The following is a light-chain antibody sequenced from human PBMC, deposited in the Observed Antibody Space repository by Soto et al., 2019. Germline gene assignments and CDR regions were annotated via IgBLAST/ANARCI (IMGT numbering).Light chain of an antibody. CDR1: QSVSSN. CDR2: DAS. V-gene: IGKV3D-15*01. CDR3: QQYYSTPPWT. Sequence: EIVMTQSPATLSVSPGERATLSCRASQSVSSNLAWYQQKPGQAPRLLIYDASSRPTDIPARFSGSGSGTDFTLTISSLQAEDVAVYYCQQYYSTPPWTFGQGTKVDIK. J-gene: IGKJ1*01.